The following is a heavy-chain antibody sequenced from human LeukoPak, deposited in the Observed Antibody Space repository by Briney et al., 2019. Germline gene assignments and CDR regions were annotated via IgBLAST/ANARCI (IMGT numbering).Heavy chain of an antibody. V-gene: IGHV3-48*02. J-gene: IGHJ3*02. Sequence: GGSLRLSCAASGFTFSSYAMNWVRQAPGKGLAWVSYISSSSRTIYYADSVKGRFTISRDNAKNSLYLQMNSLRDEDTAVYYCARDPRDGYCSSTSCYGALDIWGQGTMVTVSS. CDR1: GFTFSSYA. CDR2: ISSSSRTI. CDR3: ARDPRDGYCSSTSCYGALDI. D-gene: IGHD2-2*01.